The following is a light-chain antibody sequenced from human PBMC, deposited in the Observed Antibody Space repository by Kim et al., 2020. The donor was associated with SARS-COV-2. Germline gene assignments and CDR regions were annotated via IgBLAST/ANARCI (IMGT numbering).Light chain of an antibody. J-gene: IGKJ5*01. CDR2: GAS. CDR1: QSVSRNY. V-gene: IGKV3-20*01. Sequence: LSPGERAHLSCRASQSVSRNYLAWYQQKPGQAPRLLIHGASSRATALPDRFSGSGSGTDFTLTISRLEAEDFAVYYCQQYGNSVTFGQGTRLEIK. CDR3: QQYGNSVT.